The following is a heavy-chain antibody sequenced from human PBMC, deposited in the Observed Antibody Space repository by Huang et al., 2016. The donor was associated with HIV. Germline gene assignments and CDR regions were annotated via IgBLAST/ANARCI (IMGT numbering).Heavy chain of an antibody. CDR3: ARRAVAGIYYYYYMDV. V-gene: IGHV3-30-3*01. Sequence: QVQLVESGGGVVQPGRSLRLSCAAFGFTVSNYAMHWVRQAPGKGLGWVAVISYEVSNKYYTASVKGRFPISRDNSKNELYLQMNSLRAEDTAVYYCARRAVAGIYYYYYMDVWGKGTTVTVSS. D-gene: IGHD6-19*01. J-gene: IGHJ6*03. CDR1: GFTVSNYA. CDR2: ISYEVSNK.